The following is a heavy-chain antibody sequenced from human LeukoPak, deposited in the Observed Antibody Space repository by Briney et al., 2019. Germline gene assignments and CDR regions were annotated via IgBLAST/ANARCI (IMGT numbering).Heavy chain of an antibody. Sequence: GGSLRLSCAASGFTFSSYGMHWVRQAPGKGLEWVATIKEDGSEKYYADSVKGRFIISRDNSKNSLNLQMSSLRGEDTAVYYCARAVANIETGVYHNYMDVWGRGTTVTVSS. D-gene: IGHD6-19*01. CDR3: ARAVANIETGVYHNYMDV. V-gene: IGHV3-7*01. CDR1: GFTFSSYG. CDR2: IKEDGSEK. J-gene: IGHJ6*03.